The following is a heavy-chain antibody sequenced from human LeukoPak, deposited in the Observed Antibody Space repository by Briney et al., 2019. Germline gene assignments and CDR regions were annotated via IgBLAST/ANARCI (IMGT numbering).Heavy chain of an antibody. CDR1: GGSISSYY. J-gene: IGHJ5*02. CDR3: ARSTVAGRRGFDP. D-gene: IGHD6-19*01. CDR2: IYYSGST. V-gene: IGHV4-59*01. Sequence: SETLSLTCTVSGGSISSYYWSWIRQPPGKGLEWIGYIYYSGSTNYNPSLKSRVTISVDTSKNQFSLKLSSVTAADTAVYYCARSTVAGRRGFDPWGQGTLVTVSS.